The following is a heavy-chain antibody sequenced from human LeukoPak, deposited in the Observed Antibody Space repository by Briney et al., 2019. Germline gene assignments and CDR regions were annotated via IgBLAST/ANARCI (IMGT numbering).Heavy chain of an antibody. CDR3: AKGHSAHGTGFDY. V-gene: IGHV3-23*01. CDR1: GLTFSRFA. Sequence: GGSLRLSCAASGLTFSRFAVSWVRQAPGKGLEWVSTISGSGDTTYYADSVKGRFTISRDNLKNTLYVQMNSLRVEDTAVYYCAKGHSAHGTGFDYWGQGTLVIVSS. D-gene: IGHD1-1*01. CDR2: ISGSGDTT. J-gene: IGHJ4*02.